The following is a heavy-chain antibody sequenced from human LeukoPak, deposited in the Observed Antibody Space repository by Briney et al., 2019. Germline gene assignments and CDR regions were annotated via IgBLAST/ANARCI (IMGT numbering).Heavy chain of an antibody. Sequence: HPGGSLRLSCAASGFTFRSYWMSWVRQAPGKGLEWVANINEDGSDKTYVDSVKGRFTISRDNAKNSLYLQMNSLRAEDTAVYYCARRPGSFDYWGQGTLVTVSS. CDR1: GFTFRSYW. V-gene: IGHV3-7*04. CDR3: ARRPGSFDY. CDR2: INEDGSDK. J-gene: IGHJ4*02.